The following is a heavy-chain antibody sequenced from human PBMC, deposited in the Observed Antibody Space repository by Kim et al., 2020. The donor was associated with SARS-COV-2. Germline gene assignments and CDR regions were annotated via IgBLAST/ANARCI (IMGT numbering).Heavy chain of an antibody. CDR3: ARRNYYGMDV. Sequence: SETLSLTCTVSGGSISSSSYYWGWIRQPPGKGLEWIGSIYYSGSTYYNPSLKSRVTISVDTSKNQFSLKLSSVTAADTAVYYCARRNYYGMDVWGQGTTVTVSS. V-gene: IGHV4-39*01. CDR1: GGSISSSSYY. CDR2: IYYSGST. J-gene: IGHJ6*02.